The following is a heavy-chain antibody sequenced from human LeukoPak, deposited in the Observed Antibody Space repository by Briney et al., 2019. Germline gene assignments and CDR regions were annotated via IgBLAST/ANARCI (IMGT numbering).Heavy chain of an antibody. CDR1: GGTFSSYA. Sequence: SVKVSCKASGGTFSSYAISWVRQAPGQGLEWMGGIIPIFGTANYAQKFQGRVTITTDESTSTAYMELSSLRSEDTAVYYCASPHNIVVVPAANPPDYYYMDVWGKGTTVTVSS. CDR3: ASPHNIVVVPAANPPDYYYMDV. J-gene: IGHJ6*03. V-gene: IGHV1-69*05. CDR2: IIPIFGTA. D-gene: IGHD2-2*01.